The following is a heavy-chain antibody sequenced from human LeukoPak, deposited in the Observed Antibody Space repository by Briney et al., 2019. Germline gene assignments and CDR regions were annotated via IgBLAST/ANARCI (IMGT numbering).Heavy chain of an antibody. CDR2: IWYDGSNI. CDR3: ARARNDYDSNGFSVLEY. Sequence: PGGSLRLSCAASGFTFSSYSMHWVRQAPGKGLEWVAVIWYDGSNIYYADSVKGRFTISRDNSKNTLYLQMNSLRAEDTALYYCARARNDYDSNGFSVLEYWGQGTLVTVSS. D-gene: IGHD3-22*01. J-gene: IGHJ4*02. CDR1: GFTFSSYS. V-gene: IGHV3-33*08.